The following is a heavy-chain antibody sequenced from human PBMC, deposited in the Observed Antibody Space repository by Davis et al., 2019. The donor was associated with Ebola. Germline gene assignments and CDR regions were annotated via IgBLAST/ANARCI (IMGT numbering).Heavy chain of an antibody. D-gene: IGHD2-21*02. CDR2: IDPSSCDT. CDR3: ARVRYCGGDCSRHYYYGMDV. CDR1: GDTFTRDY. J-gene: IGHJ6*04. Sequence: ASVKVSCKASGDTFTRDYMHWVRQAPGQGLEWMGRIDPSSCDTNFSQKFQGRVTMTRDTSVSTAYMERSSLRSDDTAVYYCARVRYCGGDCSRHYYYGMDVWGKGTTVTVSS. V-gene: IGHV1-2*06.